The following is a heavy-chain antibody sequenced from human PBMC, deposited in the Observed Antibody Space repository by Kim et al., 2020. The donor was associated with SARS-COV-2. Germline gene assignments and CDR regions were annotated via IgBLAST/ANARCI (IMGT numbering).Heavy chain of an antibody. D-gene: IGHD5-12*01. CDR3: AKQEWIRYEGDYFDY. CDR1: GFTFSSYA. J-gene: IGHJ4*02. Sequence: GGSLRLSCAASGFTFSSYAMSWVRQAPGKGLEWVSAISGSGGSTYYADSVKGRFTISRDNSKNTLYLQMNSLRAEDTAVYYCAKQEWIRYEGDYFDYWGQGTLVTVSS. V-gene: IGHV3-23*01. CDR2: ISGSGGST.